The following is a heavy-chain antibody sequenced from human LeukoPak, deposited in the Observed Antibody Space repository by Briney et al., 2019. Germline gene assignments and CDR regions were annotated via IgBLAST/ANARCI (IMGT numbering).Heavy chain of an antibody. CDR3: ARGGVERYCSGGSCYGWLDP. CDR1: GGSFSGYY. J-gene: IGHJ5*02. V-gene: IGHV4-34*01. Sequence: SETLSLTCAVYGGSFSGYYWSWIRQPPGKGLEWIGEINHSGSTNYNPSLKSRVTISVDTSKNQFSLNLNSVTATDTAVYYCARGGVERYCSGGSCYGWLDPWGQGTLVTVSS. D-gene: IGHD2-15*01. CDR2: INHSGST.